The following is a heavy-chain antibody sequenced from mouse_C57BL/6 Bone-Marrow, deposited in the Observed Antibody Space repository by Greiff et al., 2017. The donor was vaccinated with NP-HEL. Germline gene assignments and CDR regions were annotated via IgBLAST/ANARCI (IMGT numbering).Heavy chain of an antibody. D-gene: IGHD1-1*01. Sequence: EVNVVESGGGLVKPGGSLKLSCAASGFTFSSYAMSWVRQTPEKRLEWVATISDGGSYTYYPDNVKGRFTISRDNAKNNLYLQMSHLKSEDTAMYYCARARLYYGSSSYAMDYWGQGTSVTVSS. CDR3: ARARLYYGSSSYAMDY. J-gene: IGHJ4*01. CDR1: GFTFSSYA. V-gene: IGHV5-4*03. CDR2: ISDGGSYT.